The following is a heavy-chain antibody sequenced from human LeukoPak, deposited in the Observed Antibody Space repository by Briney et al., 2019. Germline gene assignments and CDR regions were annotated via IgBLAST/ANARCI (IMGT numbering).Heavy chain of an antibody. Sequence: SETLSLTCNVSGGSISSYYWSWIRQPPGKGLEWIGYMYYSGNTNYNPSLKSRVTTSVDSSKNQFSLKLSSVTAADTAVYYCARHFSPNYCTDDCYTFDYWGQGTLVTVSS. CDR2: MYYSGNT. D-gene: IGHD2-21*02. J-gene: IGHJ4*02. V-gene: IGHV4-59*08. CDR3: ARHFSPNYCTDDCYTFDY. CDR1: GGSISSYY.